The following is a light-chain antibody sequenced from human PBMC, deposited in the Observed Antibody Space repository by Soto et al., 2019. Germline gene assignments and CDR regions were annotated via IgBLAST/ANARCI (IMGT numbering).Light chain of an antibody. V-gene: IGKV3-11*01. CDR3: HQRSNWPLT. CDR2: DVS. CDR1: QSVSSY. J-gene: IGKJ4*01. Sequence: EVVLTQSPDTLSLSPGGSATPSCRASQSVSSYLAWYHQRPGQALRLLIYDVSKRATGIPARFSGSGSRTDFTLTITSLEPEDFAIYFCHQRSNWPLTFGGGTKLEIK.